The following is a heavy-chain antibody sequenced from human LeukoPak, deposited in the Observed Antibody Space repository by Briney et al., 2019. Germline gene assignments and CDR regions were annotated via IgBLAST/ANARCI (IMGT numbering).Heavy chain of an antibody. Sequence: PGGSLRLSCAASGFTFSSYDMHWVRQATGKGLEWVSAIGTAGDTYYPGSVKGRFTISRENAKNSLYLQMNSLRAGDTAVYYCARGSLGYCSSTSCPNYFDYWGQGTLVTVSS. CDR2: IGTAGDT. V-gene: IGHV3-13*01. J-gene: IGHJ4*02. CDR1: GFTFSSYD. D-gene: IGHD2-2*01. CDR3: ARGSLGYCSSTSCPNYFDY.